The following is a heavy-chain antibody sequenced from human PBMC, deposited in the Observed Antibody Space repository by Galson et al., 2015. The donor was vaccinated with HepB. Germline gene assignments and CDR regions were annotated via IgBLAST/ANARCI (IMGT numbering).Heavy chain of an antibody. V-gene: IGHV3-48*03. CDR1: GFTLT. CDR3: QGHGTGLY. J-gene: IGHJ4*02. Sequence: SLRLSCAASGFTLTTWIRQPPGKGLAWIAYIDSEGSNRYYAKSVKGRFAISRDNGDNSLLLQMNSLRVEDTAVYYCQGHGTGLYWGRGTMVTVSS. CDR2: IDSEGSNR.